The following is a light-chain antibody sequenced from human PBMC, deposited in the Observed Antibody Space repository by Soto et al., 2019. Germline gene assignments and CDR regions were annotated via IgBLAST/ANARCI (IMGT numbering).Light chain of an antibody. V-gene: IGKV1-39*01. CDR3: QQSYSTPPWT. J-gene: IGKJ1*01. Sequence: DIQMTQSPSSLSASVGDRVTITCRASQSISSYLNWYQQKPGKAPKLLIYAASSLQSGVPSRFSGSGSGTDFTLTISCLQPEDFATYYCQQSYSTPPWTFGQGTKVDIK. CDR2: AAS. CDR1: QSISSY.